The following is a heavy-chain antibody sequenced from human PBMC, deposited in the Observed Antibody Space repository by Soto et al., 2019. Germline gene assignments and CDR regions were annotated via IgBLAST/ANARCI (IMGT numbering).Heavy chain of an antibody. Sequence: EVQLVESGGGLVQPGRSLRLSCAASGFTFDDYAMHWVRQAPGKGLEWVSGISWNSGSIGYADSVKGRFTISRDNAKNSLYLQMNSLRAEDTALYYCAKDMSPCTNGVCTQTYYYYYGMDVWGQGTTVTVSS. CDR1: GFTFDDYA. V-gene: IGHV3-9*01. D-gene: IGHD2-8*01. J-gene: IGHJ6*02. CDR2: ISWNSGSI. CDR3: AKDMSPCTNGVCTQTYYYYYGMDV.